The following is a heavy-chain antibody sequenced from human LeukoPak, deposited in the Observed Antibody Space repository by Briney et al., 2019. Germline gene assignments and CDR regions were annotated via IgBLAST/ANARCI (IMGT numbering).Heavy chain of an antibody. Sequence: GGSLRFSCAASGFTITTNYMNWVRQAPGKGLEGASVYGDDETNYADSVKGRFTISRDNSKNTLYLQMNSLRADDTAVYYCARVGPNSSSWLSYWYFDLWGRGTLVTVSS. CDR1: GFTITTNY. V-gene: IGHV3-53*01. D-gene: IGHD6-13*01. J-gene: IGHJ2*01. CDR3: ARVGPNSSSWLSYWYFDL. CDR2: YGDDET.